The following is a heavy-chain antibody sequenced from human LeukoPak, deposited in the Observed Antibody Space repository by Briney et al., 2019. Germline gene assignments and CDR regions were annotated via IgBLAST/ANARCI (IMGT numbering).Heavy chain of an antibody. V-gene: IGHV4-39*01. CDR2: IYYSGST. Sequence: PSETLSLTCTVSGGSISSSSYYWGWIRQPPGKGLEWIGSIYYSGSTYYNPSLKSRVTISVDTSKNQFSLKLSSVTAADTAAYYCARHPIRRYCGDVSCYHPYYFDYWGQGTLVTVSS. D-gene: IGHD2-15*01. CDR3: ARHPIRRYCGDVSCYHPYYFDY. CDR1: GGSISSSSYY. J-gene: IGHJ4*02.